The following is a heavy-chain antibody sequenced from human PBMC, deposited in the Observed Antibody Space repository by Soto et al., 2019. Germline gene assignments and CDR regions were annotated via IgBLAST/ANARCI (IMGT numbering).Heavy chain of an antibody. CDR3: ARPKTIGAAAGKGWFDP. V-gene: IGHV4-39*01. J-gene: IGHJ5*02. CDR2: IFYTGST. Sequence: SAPLSPPCTVSGVSIHSNRYYFAWIPQPPGKGLEWIGSIFYTGSTYYSPSLKGRLTISVDPSKNQFSLKLTSVTAADTAMYYCARPKTIGAAAGKGWFDPWGQGTLVTVSS. D-gene: IGHD6-13*01. CDR1: GVSIHSNRYY.